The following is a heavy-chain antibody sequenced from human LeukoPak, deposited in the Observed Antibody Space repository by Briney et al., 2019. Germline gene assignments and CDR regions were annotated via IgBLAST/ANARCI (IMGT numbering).Heavy chain of an antibody. CDR1: GGSISSSSYY. J-gene: IGHJ6*03. CDR3: ARHVAVAGTWRVYYYYYMDV. D-gene: IGHD6-19*01. V-gene: IGHV4-39*01. Sequence: SETLSLTCTVSGGSISSSSYYWGWIRQPPGKGLEWIGSIYYSGSTYYNPSLKSRVTISVDTSKNQFSLKLSSVTAADTAVYYCARHVAVAGTWRVYYYYYMDVWGKGTTVTISS. CDR2: IYYSGST.